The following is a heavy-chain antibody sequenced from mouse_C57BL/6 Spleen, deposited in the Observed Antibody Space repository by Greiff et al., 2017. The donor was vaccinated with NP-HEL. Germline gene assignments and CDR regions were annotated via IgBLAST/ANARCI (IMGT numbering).Heavy chain of an antibody. CDR1: GFTFSDYG. D-gene: IGHD1-1*01. J-gene: IGHJ4*01. CDR3: ARDPFITTVVAQYYYAMDY. V-gene: IGHV5-17*01. Sequence: EVHLVESGGGLVKPGGSLKLSCAASGFTFSDYGMHWVRQAPEKGLEWVAYISSGSSTIYYADTVKGRFTISRDNAKNTLFLQMTSLRSEDTAMYYCARDPFITTVVAQYYYAMDYWGQGTSVTVSS. CDR2: ISSGSSTI.